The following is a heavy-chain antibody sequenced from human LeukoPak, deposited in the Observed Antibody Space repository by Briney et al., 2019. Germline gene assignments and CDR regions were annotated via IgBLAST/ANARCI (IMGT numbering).Heavy chain of an antibody. Sequence: GGSLRLSCAASGFTVSSNYMSWVRQAPGRGLEWVSSISSSSTMYYTDSVKGRFTISRDNAKNSLYLQMNSLRAEDTAVYYCARDARYGEIDYWGQGTLVTVSS. CDR2: ISSSSTM. D-gene: IGHD3-10*01. J-gene: IGHJ4*02. CDR1: GFTVSSNY. V-gene: IGHV3-69-1*02. CDR3: ARDARYGEIDY.